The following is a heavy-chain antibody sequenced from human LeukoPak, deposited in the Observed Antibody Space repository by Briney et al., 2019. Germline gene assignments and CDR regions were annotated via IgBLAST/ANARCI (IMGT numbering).Heavy chain of an antibody. J-gene: IGHJ5*02. CDR3: APSSSSGYRFDP. Sequence: GGSLRLSCAASGFTFSSYWMHWVRQAPGKGLVWVSRINSDGSSTSYADSVKGRFTISRDNAKNTLYLQMNSLRAEDTAVYYCAPSSSSGYRFDPWGQGTLVTVSS. V-gene: IGHV3-74*01. D-gene: IGHD6-6*01. CDR2: INSDGSST. CDR1: GFTFSSYW.